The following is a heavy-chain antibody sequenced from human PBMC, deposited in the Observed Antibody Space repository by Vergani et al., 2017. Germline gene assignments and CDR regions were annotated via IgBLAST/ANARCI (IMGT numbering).Heavy chain of an antibody. CDR2: IRYDGSNK. Sequence: QVQLVESGGGVVQPGGSLRLSCAASGFTFSSYSMHWVRQAPGKGLEWVAFIRYDGSNKYYADSVKGRFTISRDNSKNTLYLQMNSLRAEDTAMYYCAKAGIRRMAAYYFDYWGQGTLVTVSS. V-gene: IGHV3-30*02. J-gene: IGHJ4*02. CDR1: GFTFSSYS. D-gene: IGHD5-24*01. CDR3: AKAGIRRMAAYYFDY.